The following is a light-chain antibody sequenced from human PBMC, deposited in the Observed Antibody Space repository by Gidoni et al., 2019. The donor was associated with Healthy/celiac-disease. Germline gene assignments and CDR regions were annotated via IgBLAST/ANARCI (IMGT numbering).Light chain of an antibody. Sequence: DIVMTQSPDSLVVSLGERATINCKSSQSVLYSSNNKNYLAWYQQKPGQPPKLLIYWASTRESRVPDRFRGSGSGTDFTLTISSLQAEDVAVYYCQQYYSTPPFTFGPGTKVDIK. CDR3: QQYYSTPPFT. CDR1: QSVLYSSNNKNY. J-gene: IGKJ3*01. V-gene: IGKV4-1*01. CDR2: WAS.